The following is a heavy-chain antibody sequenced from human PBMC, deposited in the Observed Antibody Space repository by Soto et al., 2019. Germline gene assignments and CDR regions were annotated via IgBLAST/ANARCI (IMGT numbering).Heavy chain of an antibody. J-gene: IGHJ1*01. D-gene: IGHD3-22*01. Sequence: PGESLKISCKGSGYSLTSYWISWVRQMPGKGLEWMGRIDPSDSYTNYSPSFQGHVTISADKSISTAYLQWSSLKASDTAMYYCARRATIYYDSSGYYYDIYFQHWGQGTLVTVSS. CDR1: GYSLTSYW. CDR3: ARRATIYYDSSGYYYDIYFQH. CDR2: IDPSDSYT. V-gene: IGHV5-10-1*01.